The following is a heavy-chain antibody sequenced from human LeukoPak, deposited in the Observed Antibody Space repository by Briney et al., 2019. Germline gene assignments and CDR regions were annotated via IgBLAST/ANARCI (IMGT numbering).Heavy chain of an antibody. J-gene: IGHJ4*02. CDR2: ISGSGGST. CDR1: GFTVSSNY. V-gene: IGHV3-21*01. CDR3: ARSGADFWSGYYKPYPDY. Sequence: GSLRLSRAASGFTVSSNYMSWVRQAPGKGLEWVSAISGSGGSTYYADSVKGRFTISRDNAKNSLYLQMNSLRAEDTAVYYCARSGADFWSGYYKPYPDYWGQGTLVTVSS. D-gene: IGHD3-3*01.